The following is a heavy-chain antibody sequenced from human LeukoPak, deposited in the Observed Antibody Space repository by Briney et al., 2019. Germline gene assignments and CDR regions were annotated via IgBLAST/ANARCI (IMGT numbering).Heavy chain of an antibody. CDR3: AREREYSSSIDP. CDR1: GGSFSGYY. V-gene: IGHV4-34*01. J-gene: IGHJ5*02. CDR2: IHHSGST. Sequence: PSETLSLTCAVYGGSFSGYYWSWIRQPPGKGLEWIGEIHHSGSTNYNPSLKSRVTISVDTSKNQFSLKLSSVTAADTAVYYCAREREYSSSIDPWGQGTLVTVSS. D-gene: IGHD6-13*01.